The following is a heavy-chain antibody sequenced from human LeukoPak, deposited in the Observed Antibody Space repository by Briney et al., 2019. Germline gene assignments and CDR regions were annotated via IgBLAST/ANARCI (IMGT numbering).Heavy chain of an antibody. CDR3: AKATTPVLRYFDWSLDY. CDR2: ISRNGGST. V-gene: IGHV3-20*04. J-gene: IGHJ4*02. D-gene: IGHD3-9*01. Sequence: GGSLRLSCAASGFTFDDYGMTWVRQVPGKGLEWVSGISRNGGSTGYADSVKGRFTISRDNAKNSLYLQMNSLRAEDTALYYCAKATTPVLRYFDWSLDYWGQGTLVTVSS. CDR1: GFTFDDYG.